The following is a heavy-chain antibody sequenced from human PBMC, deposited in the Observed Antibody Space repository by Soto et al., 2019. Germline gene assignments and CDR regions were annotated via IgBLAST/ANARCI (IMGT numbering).Heavy chain of an antibody. V-gene: IGHV1-18*01. CDR1: GYTFATYG. D-gene: IGHD2-2*01. CDR3: ARGTSIDY. CDR2: VSGFSGNT. J-gene: IGHJ4*02. Sequence: QIQLVQSEAEVKKPGASVKVSCKASGYTFATYGISWVRQAPGQGLEWMGWVSGFSGNTKYAQTFQCRVTMTADTSTSTAYMELRSLRSDDTAVYYCARGTSIDYWGQGTLVTVSS.